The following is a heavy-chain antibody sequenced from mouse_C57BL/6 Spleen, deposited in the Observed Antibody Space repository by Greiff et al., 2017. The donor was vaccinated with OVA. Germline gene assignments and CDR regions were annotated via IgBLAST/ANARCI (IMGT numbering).Heavy chain of an antibody. D-gene: IGHD2-2*01. J-gene: IGHJ3*01. CDR1: GYSITSGYY. Sequence: EVKLMESGPGLVKPSQSLSLTCSVTGYSITSGYYWNWILQFPGNKLEWMGYISYDGSNNYNPTLKNRISITRNTSKNQFFLKLNSVTTEDTATYYCAREGYDEAYWGQGTLVTVSA. CDR3: AREGYDEAY. CDR2: ISYDGSN. V-gene: IGHV3-6*01.